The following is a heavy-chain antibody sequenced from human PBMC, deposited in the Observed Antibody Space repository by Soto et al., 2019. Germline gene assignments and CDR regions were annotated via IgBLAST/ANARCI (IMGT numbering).Heavy chain of an antibody. CDR3: AKEWLPYCGGDCYRRRYWYFDL. J-gene: IGHJ2*01. CDR1: GFTFSSYA. CDR2: ISGSGGST. V-gene: IGHV3-23*01. Sequence: EVQLLESGGGLVQPGGSLRLSCAASGFTFSSYAMSWVRQAPGKGLEWVSAISGSGGSTYYADSVKGRFTISRDNSKNTLYLQMNSLRAEDTAVYYCAKEWLPYCGGDCYRRRYWYFDLWGRGTLVTVSS. D-gene: IGHD2-21*02.